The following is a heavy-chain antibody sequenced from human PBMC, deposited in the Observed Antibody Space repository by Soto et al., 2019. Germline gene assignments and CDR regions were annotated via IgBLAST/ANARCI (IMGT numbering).Heavy chain of an antibody. D-gene: IGHD3-16*01. Sequence: SETLSLTCAVYGGSFSGYYWSWIRQPPGKGLEWIGEINHSGSTNYNPSLKSRVTISVDTSKNQFSLKLSSVTAADTAVYYCARGWVMITFGGVISGWFDPWGQGTLVTVSS. CDR1: GGSFSGYY. CDR2: INHSGST. CDR3: ARGWVMITFGGVISGWFDP. J-gene: IGHJ5*02. V-gene: IGHV4-34*01.